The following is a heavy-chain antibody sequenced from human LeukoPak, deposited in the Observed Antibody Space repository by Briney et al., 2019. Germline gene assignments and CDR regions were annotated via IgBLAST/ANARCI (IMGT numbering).Heavy chain of an antibody. D-gene: IGHD6-6*01. V-gene: IGHV3-7*01. Sequence: GGSLRLSCAASGFTFSYYWMSWVRQAPGKGLEWLANIRPDGYTQYYVDSVKGRFTISRDNAKNSLLLQMNSLRAEDTAVYYCARYSGSTDAFDIWGQGTMVTVSS. J-gene: IGHJ3*02. CDR2: IRPDGYTQ. CDR1: GFTFSYYW. CDR3: ARYSGSTDAFDI.